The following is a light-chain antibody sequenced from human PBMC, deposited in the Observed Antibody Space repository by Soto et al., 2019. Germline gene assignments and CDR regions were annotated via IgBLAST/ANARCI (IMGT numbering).Light chain of an antibody. CDR1: QSITNY. CDR3: QQYYSYPPGT. CDR2: AAS. J-gene: IGKJ1*01. Sequence: DIQMTQAPSSLSASVGDRITITCLASQSITNYLNWYQQKPGKAPKLLIYAASSLQSGVPSRFSGSGSGTDFTLTISCLQSEDFATYYCQQYYSYPPGTFGQGTKVDNK. V-gene: IGKV1-39*01.